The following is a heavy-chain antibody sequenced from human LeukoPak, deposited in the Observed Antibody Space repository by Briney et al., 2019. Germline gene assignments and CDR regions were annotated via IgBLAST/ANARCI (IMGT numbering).Heavy chain of an antibody. CDR1: GFTFSSYS. J-gene: IGHJ4*02. CDR3: ARSNLYSSGWAV. D-gene: IGHD6-19*01. CDR2: INHSGST. Sequence: GSLRLSCAASGFTFSSYSMNWVRQAPGKGLEWIGEINHSGSTNYNPSLKSRVTISVDTSKNQFSLKLSSVTAADTAVYYCARSNLYSSGWAVWGQGTLVTVSS. V-gene: IGHV4-34*01.